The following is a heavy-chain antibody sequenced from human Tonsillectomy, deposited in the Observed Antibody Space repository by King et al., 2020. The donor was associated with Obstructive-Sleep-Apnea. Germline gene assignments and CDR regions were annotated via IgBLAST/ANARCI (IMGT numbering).Heavy chain of an antibody. J-gene: IGHJ4*02. Sequence: QLQESGPGLVKPSETLSLTCTFSGGSINSYYWSWIRQTPGKGLEWIGYISYSGSTNYNPSHKSRVTISVYTSKNQFSLKLSSVTAADTAVYYCARDRVGRDGYNRFDYWGQGTLVTVSS. CDR1: GGSINSYY. D-gene: IGHD5-24*01. V-gene: IGHV4-59*01. CDR3: ARDRVGRDGYNRFDY. CDR2: ISYSGST.